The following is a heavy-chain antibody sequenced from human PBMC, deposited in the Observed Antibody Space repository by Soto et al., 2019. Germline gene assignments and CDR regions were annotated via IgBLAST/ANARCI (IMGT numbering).Heavy chain of an antibody. CDR2: ISAYNGNT. Sequence: QVQLVQSGAEVKKPGASVKVSCKASGYTFTSYGISWVRQAPGQGLEWMGWISAYNGNTNYAQKLQGRVTMTTDTATSTAYMELRSLRSDDTAVYYCARDVVTMIVESNWFDPWGQGTLVTVSS. CDR3: ARDVVTMIVESNWFDP. D-gene: IGHD3-22*01. CDR1: GYTFTSYG. J-gene: IGHJ5*02. V-gene: IGHV1-18*01.